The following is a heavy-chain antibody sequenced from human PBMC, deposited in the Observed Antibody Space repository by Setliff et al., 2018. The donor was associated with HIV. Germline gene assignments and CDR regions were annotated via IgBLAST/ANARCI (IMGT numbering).Heavy chain of an antibody. CDR2: IWYDGSNK. CDR1: GFTFSSYG. J-gene: IGHJ5*02. D-gene: IGHD3-10*01. Sequence: SLRLSCAASGFTFSSYGMHWVRQAPGKGLEWVAVIWYDGSNKYYADSVKGRFTISRDNSKNTLYLQMNSLRAEDTAVYYCASSGSGSYINWFGPWGQGTLVTVSS. V-gene: IGHV3-33*08. CDR3: ASSGSGSYINWFGP.